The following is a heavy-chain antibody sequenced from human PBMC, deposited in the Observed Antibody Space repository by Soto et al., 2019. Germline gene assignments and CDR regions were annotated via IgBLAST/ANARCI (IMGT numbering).Heavy chain of an antibody. CDR2: IIPIFGTA. Sequence: SVKVSCKASGGTFSSYAISWVRQAPGQGLEWMGGIIPIFGTANYAQKFQGRVTITADESTSTAYMELSSLRSEDTAVYYCARVNPPRFCSGGSCYYYYYGMDVWGQGTTVTVSS. CDR3: ARVNPPRFCSGGSCYYYYYGMDV. CDR1: GGTFSSYA. D-gene: IGHD2-15*01. J-gene: IGHJ6*02. V-gene: IGHV1-69*13.